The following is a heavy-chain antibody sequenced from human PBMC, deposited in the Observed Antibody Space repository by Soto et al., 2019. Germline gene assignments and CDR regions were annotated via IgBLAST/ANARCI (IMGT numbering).Heavy chain of an antibody. D-gene: IGHD3-10*01. Sequence: GGSLRLSCAASGFTFSSYAMSWVRQAPGKGLEWVSAISGSGGSTYYADSVKGRFTISRDNSKNTLYLQMNSLRAEDTAVYYCAKDPINTMVRGVISGGDYWGQGTLVTVSS. CDR2: ISGSGGST. CDR3: AKDPINTMVRGVISGGDY. J-gene: IGHJ4*02. CDR1: GFTFSSYA. V-gene: IGHV3-23*01.